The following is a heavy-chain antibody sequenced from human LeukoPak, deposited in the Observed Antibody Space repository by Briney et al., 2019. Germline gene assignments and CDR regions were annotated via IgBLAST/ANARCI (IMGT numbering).Heavy chain of an antibody. CDR1: GYTFTGYY. Sequence: ASVKVSCKASGYTFTGYYMHWVRQAPGQGLEWMGWINPNSGGTNYAQKFQGRVTMTRDTSISTAYMELSRLRSDDTAVYYCARDPTAAAGTGYFDYWGQGTLVTVSS. CDR3: ARDPTAAAGTGYFDY. D-gene: IGHD6-13*01. CDR2: INPNSGGT. V-gene: IGHV1-2*02. J-gene: IGHJ4*02.